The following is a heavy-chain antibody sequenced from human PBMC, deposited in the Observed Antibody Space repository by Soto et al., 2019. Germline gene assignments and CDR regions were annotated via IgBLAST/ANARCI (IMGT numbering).Heavy chain of an antibody. CDR3: ARGGIQLSYAFDY. D-gene: IGHD5-18*01. CDR2: IYTSGST. V-gene: IGHV4-4*07. J-gene: IGHJ4*02. CDR1: GTSVSNYY. Sequence: QVQLQESGPGLVKPSETLSLTCSVSGTSVSNYYWSWIRQPAGKGLEHIGRIYTSGSTSNNPSLKSRVTMSMDASQTQIYLNLTSVTAADTAVYYCARGGIQLSYAFDYWGQGILVTVSS.